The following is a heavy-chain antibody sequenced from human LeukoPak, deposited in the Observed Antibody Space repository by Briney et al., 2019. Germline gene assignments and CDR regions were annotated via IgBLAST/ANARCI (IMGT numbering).Heavy chain of an antibody. CDR2: IYYSGST. D-gene: IGHD2-2*01. Sequence: ETLSLTCTVSGGSISSYYWSWIRQPPGKGLEWIGYIYYSGSTNYNPSLKSRVTISVDTSRNQFSLKLSSVTAADTAVYYCARRVVVPAAKLNWFDPWGQGTLVTVSS. CDR1: GGSISSYY. V-gene: IGHV4-59*01. CDR3: ARRVVVPAAKLNWFDP. J-gene: IGHJ5*02.